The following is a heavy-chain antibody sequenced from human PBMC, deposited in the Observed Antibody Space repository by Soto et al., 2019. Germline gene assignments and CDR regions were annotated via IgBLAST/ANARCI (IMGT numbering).Heavy chain of an antibody. Sequence: SGPTLVNPTQTLTLTCTFSGFSLSTVVGVGWIRQPPGKALEWLAVIFWDNDKRYSPSLKSRLTITKVASKDQVVLTMTDMDPLDTGTYSCARLYYFDSSGYLRPFDSWGQGTLVTVSS. CDR3: ARLYYFDSSGYLRPFDS. J-gene: IGHJ4*02. CDR1: GFSLSTVVG. CDR2: IFWDNDK. D-gene: IGHD3-22*01. V-gene: IGHV2-5*02.